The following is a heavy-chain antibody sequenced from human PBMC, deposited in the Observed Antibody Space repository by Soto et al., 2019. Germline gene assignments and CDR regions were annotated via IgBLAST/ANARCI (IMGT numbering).Heavy chain of an antibody. CDR3: ARDDIPMGYSRPSN. D-gene: IGHD6-13*01. CDR2: ISYDGRKT. V-gene: IGHV3-30*04. Sequence: QVQLVESGGAVVQPGRSLRLSCAASRFTFSHYAMHWVRQAPGKGLELMAVISYDGRKTHYAVSVKGRFIISRDNSKNTLHLQVNSLRPEDTAVYHCARDDIPMGYSRPSNWGPGTLVIVSS. J-gene: IGHJ4*02. CDR1: RFTFSHYA.